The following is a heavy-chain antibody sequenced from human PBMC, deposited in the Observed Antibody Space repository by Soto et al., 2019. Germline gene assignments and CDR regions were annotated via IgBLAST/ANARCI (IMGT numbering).Heavy chain of an antibody. V-gene: IGHV2-5*02. CDR3: AHAFGGTSWPNDAFDI. Sequence: QITLKESGPTLVKPTQSLTLTCTVSGFSLSGDGVGVGWIRQPPGKGLEGLGFIYSDDDKRFSPSLKTRLTITKDPYKNQVVLTMTNMDPVDTATYSCAHAFGGTSWPNDAFDIWGQGTVVTVSS. J-gene: IGHJ3*02. CDR1: GFSLSGDGVG. CDR2: IYSDDDK. D-gene: IGHD3-3*02.